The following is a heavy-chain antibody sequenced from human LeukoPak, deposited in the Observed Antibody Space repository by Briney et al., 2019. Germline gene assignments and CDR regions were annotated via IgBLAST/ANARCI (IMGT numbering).Heavy chain of an antibody. CDR1: GYSFTSYW. CDR3: ARPRYNWNGRRDAFDI. Sequence: GESLKISCKGSGYSFTSYWIGWVRPMPGKGLEWMGIIYPGDSDTRYSPSFQGQVTISADKSISTAYLQWSSLKASDTAMYYCARPRYNWNGRRDAFDIWGQGTMVTVSS. V-gene: IGHV5-51*01. J-gene: IGHJ3*02. CDR2: IYPGDSDT. D-gene: IGHD1-20*01.